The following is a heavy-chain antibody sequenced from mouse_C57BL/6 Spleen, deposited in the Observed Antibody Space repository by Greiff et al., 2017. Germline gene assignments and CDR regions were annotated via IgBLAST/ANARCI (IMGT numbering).Heavy chain of an antibody. CDR3: ARKGDGYYLRNAIDY. J-gene: IGHJ4*01. CDR1: GYTFTGYW. D-gene: IGHD2-3*01. CDR2: ILPGSGSP. Sequence: QVQLQQSGAELMKPGASVKLSCKATGYTFTGYWLEWVKQRPGHGLEWIGEILPGSGSPKYNEKLKGKAQFTADTSSNTAYMQLSSLTTEDSAIYDCARKGDGYYLRNAIDYGGQGTSVTVSS. V-gene: IGHV1-9*01.